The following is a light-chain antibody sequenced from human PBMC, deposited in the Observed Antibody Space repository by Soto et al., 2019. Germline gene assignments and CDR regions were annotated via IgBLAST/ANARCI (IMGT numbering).Light chain of an antibody. CDR2: GAS. J-gene: IGKJ2*01. CDR3: QQFINSPYMYI. Sequence: ELVLTQSPGTLSLSPGEGATLSCRSSQDVGTNYLDWYQQKPGQAPRLLIFGASSRASGVPGRFSGSGSGTDFTLTISRLEPEDSAVYYCQQFINSPYMYIFGQGTKLEI. CDR1: QDVGTNY. V-gene: IGKV3-20*01.